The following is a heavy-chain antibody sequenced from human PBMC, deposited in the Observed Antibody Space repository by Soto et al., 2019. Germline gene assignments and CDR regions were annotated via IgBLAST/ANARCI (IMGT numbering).Heavy chain of an antibody. CDR1: GGSISSSSYY. D-gene: IGHD6-13*01. CDR3: AREGIAAAGHSGGMDV. Sequence: QLQLQESGPGLVKPSETLSLTCTVSGGSISSSSYYWGWIRQPPGRGRGWIGSIYYSGSTYYNPSLKSRVTISVDTSKNQFSLKLSSVTAADTAVYYCAREGIAAAGHSGGMDVWGQGTTVTVSS. CDR2: IYYSGST. J-gene: IGHJ6*02. V-gene: IGHV4-39*02.